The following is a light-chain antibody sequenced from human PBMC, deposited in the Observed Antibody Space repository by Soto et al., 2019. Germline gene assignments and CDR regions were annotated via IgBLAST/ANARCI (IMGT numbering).Light chain of an antibody. CDR3: QQYVSSPWT. V-gene: IGKV3-15*01. J-gene: IGKJ1*01. Sequence: EIVMTQSPATLSVSPGERVTLSCRASQSISDTLAWYQQKPGQAPRLLIYGASTRAPGFPARFSGSGSGTDFTLTINRLEPEDFAVYYCQQYVSSPWTFGQGTKVDIK. CDR2: GAS. CDR1: QSISDT.